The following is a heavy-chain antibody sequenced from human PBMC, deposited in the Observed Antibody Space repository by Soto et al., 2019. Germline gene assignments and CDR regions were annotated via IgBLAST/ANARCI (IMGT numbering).Heavy chain of an antibody. J-gene: IGHJ4*02. CDR1: GYTFTSYN. CDR3: ARADGSWKYCDY. D-gene: IGHD6-13*01. V-gene: IGHV1-18*04. CDR2: INTYNGNT. Sequence: QIQLEQSGVEVQKPGASVKLSCEASGYTFTSYNIHWVRQAPGQGLVWMGWINTYNGNTNYAQNVQGRLTMTTDTSTNTAYMELRSLSSDDTAVYYCARADGSWKYCDYWGQGTLVTVSS.